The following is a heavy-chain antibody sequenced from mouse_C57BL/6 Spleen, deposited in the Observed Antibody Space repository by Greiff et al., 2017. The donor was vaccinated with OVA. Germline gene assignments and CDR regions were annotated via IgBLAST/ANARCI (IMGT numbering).Heavy chain of an antibody. J-gene: IGHJ4*01. Sequence: QVQLKQPGPELVKPGASVKISCKASGYAFSSSWMNWVKQRPGKGLEWIGRIYPGDGDTNYNGKFKGKATLTADKSSSTAYMQLSSLTSEDSAVYICARESPYYAMDYWGQGTSVTVSS. CDR3: ARESPYYAMDY. CDR1: GYAFSSSW. CDR2: IYPGDGDT. V-gene: IGHV1-82*01.